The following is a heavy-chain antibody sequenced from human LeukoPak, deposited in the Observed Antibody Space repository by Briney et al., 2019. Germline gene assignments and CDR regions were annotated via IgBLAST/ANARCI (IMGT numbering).Heavy chain of an antibody. CDR2: INSDGSST. J-gene: IGHJ4*02. V-gene: IGHV3-74*01. Sequence: GGSLRLSCAASGFTFSSYWMHWVRQAPGKGLVWVSRINSDGSSTSYADSVKGRFTISRDNAKNTLYLQMNSLRAGDTAVYYCARDIGYGGKHSVDYWGQGTLVTVSS. D-gene: IGHD4-23*01. CDR1: GFTFSSYW. CDR3: ARDIGYGGKHSVDY.